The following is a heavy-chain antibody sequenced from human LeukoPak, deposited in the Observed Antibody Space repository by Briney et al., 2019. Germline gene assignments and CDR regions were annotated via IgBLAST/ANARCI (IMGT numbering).Heavy chain of an antibody. Sequence: PSETLSLTCAVYGGSFSGYYWSWIRQPPGKGLEWIGEINHSGSTNYNPSLKSRVTISVDTSKNQFSLKLSSVTAADTAVYYCARGLSRDIVVVPAANNFDYWGQGTLVTVS. J-gene: IGHJ4*02. CDR1: GGSFSGYY. CDR3: ARGLSRDIVVVPAANNFDY. V-gene: IGHV4-34*01. CDR2: INHSGST. D-gene: IGHD2-2*01.